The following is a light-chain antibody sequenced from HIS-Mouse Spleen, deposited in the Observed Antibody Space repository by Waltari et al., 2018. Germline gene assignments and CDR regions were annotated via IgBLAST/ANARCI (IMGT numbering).Light chain of an antibody. J-gene: IGKJ4*01. Sequence: AIQLTQSPSSLSASVGDRGTITGRASQGISSALAWYQQKPGKAPKLLIYDASSLESGVQSSFSGSGSGTDFTLTISSLQPEDFATYYCQQFNSYPRTFGGGTKVEIK. V-gene: IGKV1-13*02. CDR3: QQFNSYPRT. CDR1: QGISSA. CDR2: DAS.